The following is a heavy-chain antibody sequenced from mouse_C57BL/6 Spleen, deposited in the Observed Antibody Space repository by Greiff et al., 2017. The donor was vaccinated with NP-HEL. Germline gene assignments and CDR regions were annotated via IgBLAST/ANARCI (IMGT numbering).Heavy chain of an antibody. Sequence: EVQLLQSVAELVRPGASVKLSCTASGFNFKNTYMHWVKQRPEQGLEWIGRIDPANGNTKYAAKFQGKATLTADTSSNTAYLQLSSLTSEDTDIYYCAPYYGISPWFAYWGQGTLVTVSA. CDR2: IDPANGNT. CDR3: APYYGISPWFAY. J-gene: IGHJ3*01. D-gene: IGHD1-1*01. CDR1: GFNFKNTY. V-gene: IGHV14-3*01.